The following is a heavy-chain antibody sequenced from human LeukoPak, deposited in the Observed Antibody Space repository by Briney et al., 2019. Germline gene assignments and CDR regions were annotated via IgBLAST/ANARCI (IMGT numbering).Heavy chain of an antibody. Sequence: GGSLRLSCAASGFTFSSYEMNWVRQAPGKGLEWVSYISSSGSTIYYADSVKGRFTISRDNAKNSLYLQTNSLRAEDTAVYYCASIVVVPAAISWGQGTLVTVSS. CDR2: ISSSGSTI. CDR1: GFTFSSYE. V-gene: IGHV3-48*03. J-gene: IGHJ5*02. D-gene: IGHD2-2*02. CDR3: ASIVVVPAAIS.